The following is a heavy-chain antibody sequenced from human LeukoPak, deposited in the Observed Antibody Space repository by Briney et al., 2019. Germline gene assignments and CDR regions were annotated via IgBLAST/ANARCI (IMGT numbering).Heavy chain of an antibody. CDR1: GYSFTSYW. J-gene: IGHJ6*03. CDR3: ASGRYSSSPHYYYYYYMDV. V-gene: IGHV5-51*01. CDR2: IYPGDSDT. D-gene: IGHD6-6*01. Sequence: GESLKISCKGSGYSFTSYWIGWVRQMPGKGLEWMGIIYPGDSDTRYSPSFQGQVTISADKSISTAYLQWSSLKASDTAMYYCASGRYSSSPHYYYYYYMDVWGKGTTVTVSS.